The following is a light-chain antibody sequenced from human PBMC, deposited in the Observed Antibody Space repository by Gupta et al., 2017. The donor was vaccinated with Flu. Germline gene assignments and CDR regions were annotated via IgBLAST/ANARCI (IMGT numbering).Light chain of an antibody. CDR2: DVS. Sequence: QSALTPPRSLSVSPGQPLTISHTGTGRDVGGYNYVSWYRQPPGEAPKLILSDVSKRPSGVPDRFSGSRSGNTASLTISGLQGDDEADYYCCSYAGSYTFVFGGGTQLTVL. J-gene: IGLJ2*01. CDR1: GRDVGGYNY. V-gene: IGLV2-11*01. CDR3: CSYAGSYTFV.